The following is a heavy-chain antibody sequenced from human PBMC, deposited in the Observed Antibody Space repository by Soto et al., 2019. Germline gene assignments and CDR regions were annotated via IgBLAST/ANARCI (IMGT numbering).Heavy chain of an antibody. V-gene: IGHV3-23*01. CDR1: GFTFSDDA. CDR2: ISGSGGDT. Sequence: EVQLLESGGGLVQPGGSLRLSCAASGFTFSDDAMNWVCQAPGKGLARGSGISGSGGDTYYADSVNGRFTISRDNSRNTLYLQMSSLRAEDTAVYLCAKGGCSGVSCGWFDPWGQGTLVTVSS. J-gene: IGHJ5*02. CDR3: AKGGCSGVSCGWFDP. D-gene: IGHD2-15*01.